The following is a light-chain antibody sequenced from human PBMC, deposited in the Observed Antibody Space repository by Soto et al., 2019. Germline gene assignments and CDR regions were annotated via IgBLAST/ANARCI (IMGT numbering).Light chain of an antibody. V-gene: IGKV3-11*01. CDR3: QQPPLT. CDR2: DAS. CDR1: QSVSSY. Sequence: EIVLTQSPATLSLSPGERATLSCRVSQSVSSYLAWYQQKPGQAPRLLIYDASNRATGIPARFSGSGSGTDFTLTISSLEPEDFAVYYCQQPPLTFGGGTKVEIK. J-gene: IGKJ4*01.